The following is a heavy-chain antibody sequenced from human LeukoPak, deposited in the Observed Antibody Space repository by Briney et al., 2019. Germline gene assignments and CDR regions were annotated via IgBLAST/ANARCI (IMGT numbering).Heavy chain of an antibody. Sequence: GGSLRLSCEASGFTFSSYWMSWVRQAPGKGLEWVANIKQDGSEKYYVDSVKGRFTISRDNAKNSLYLQMNSLRAEDTAVYYCARIPEYSSSWFFDYWGQGTLVTVSS. V-gene: IGHV3-7*01. CDR3: ARIPEYSSSWFFDY. J-gene: IGHJ4*02. CDR2: IKQDGSEK. CDR1: GFTFSSYW. D-gene: IGHD6-13*01.